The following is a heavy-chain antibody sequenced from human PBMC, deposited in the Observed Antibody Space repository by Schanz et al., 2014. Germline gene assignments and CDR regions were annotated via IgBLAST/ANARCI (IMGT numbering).Heavy chain of an antibody. V-gene: IGHV1-2*06. CDR3: AREGTIIRGLTGWFDP. D-gene: IGHD3-10*01. J-gene: IGHJ5*02. CDR1: GYTFTDYH. Sequence: QVQLVPSGAEVKKPGASVKVSCKASGYTFTDYHIHWVRQAPGQGLEWMGRINPNSGGTNFAQKFQGRVTVTRDTSISTAYMELGSLRFDDTAVYYCAREGTIIRGLTGWFDPWGQGTLVTVSS. CDR2: INPNSGGT.